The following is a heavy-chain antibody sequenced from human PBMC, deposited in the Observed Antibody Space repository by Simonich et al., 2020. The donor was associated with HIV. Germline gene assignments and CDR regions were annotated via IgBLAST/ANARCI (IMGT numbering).Heavy chain of an antibody. CDR2: LSAYNGNT. V-gene: IGHV1-18*01. J-gene: IGHJ6*03. D-gene: IGHD2-15*01. CDR3: ARGSPQDPYYYYYYMDV. CDR1: GYLFSSSA. Sequence: GAEVKKPGASVKVSCQASGYLFSSSAFSWVRQAPGQGLEWMGWLSAYNGNTNYAQQLQGRVTMTTDTSTSTAYMELRSLRSDDTAVYYCARGSPQDPYYYYYYMDVWGKGTTVTVSS.